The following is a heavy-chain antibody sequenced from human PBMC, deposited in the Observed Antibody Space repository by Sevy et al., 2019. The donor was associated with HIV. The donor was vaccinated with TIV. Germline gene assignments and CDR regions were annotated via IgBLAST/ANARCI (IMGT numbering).Heavy chain of an antibody. D-gene: IGHD2-15*01. CDR3: AKGFCSGGTCPRDYYYYGMDV. CDR2: ISGSGRYT. V-gene: IGHV3-23*01. CDR1: GFTFSNYA. Sequence: GGSLRLSCAASGFTFSNYAMSWVRQAPGKGLEWVSSISGSGRYTYYADSVEGRFTISRDNSKNTLYVQMNSLRAEDTAVYYCAKGFCSGGTCPRDYYYYGMDVWGQGTTVTVSS. J-gene: IGHJ6*02.